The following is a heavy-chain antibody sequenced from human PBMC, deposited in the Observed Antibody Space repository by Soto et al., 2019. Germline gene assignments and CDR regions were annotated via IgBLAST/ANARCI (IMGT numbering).Heavy chain of an antibody. CDR1: GGSISSSSYY. V-gene: IGHV4-39*01. CDR3: ASIAAAATFDYYYYYMDV. CDR2: IYYSGST. D-gene: IGHD6-13*01. J-gene: IGHJ6*03. Sequence: SESLSLTSTVSGGSISSSSYYWGWIRQPPGKGLEWIGSIYYSGSTYYNPSLKSRVTISVDTSKNQFPLKLSSVTAADTAVYYCASIAAAATFDYYYYYMDVWGKGTTVT.